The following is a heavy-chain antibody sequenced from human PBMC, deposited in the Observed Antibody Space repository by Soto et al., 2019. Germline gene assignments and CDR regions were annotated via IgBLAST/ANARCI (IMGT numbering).Heavy chain of an antibody. D-gene: IGHD5-12*01. CDR2: IVNHGNDR. J-gene: IGHJ4*02. CDR3: ARDDDHEANGLDY. CDR1: GFTFSGYG. V-gene: IGHV3-33*01. Sequence: GGSLRLSCVGSGFTFSGYGMHWVRQAPGGGLEWVAVIVNHGNDRDYADSVKGRFAISRDNSKNTLYLQMDNLGVQDTAMYSCARDDDHEANGLDYWGQGTLVNVSS.